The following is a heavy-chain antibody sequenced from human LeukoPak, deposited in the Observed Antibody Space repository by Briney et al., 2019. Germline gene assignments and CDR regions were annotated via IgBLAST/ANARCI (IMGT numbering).Heavy chain of an antibody. V-gene: IGHV1-8*01. CDR3: ARGIGIEYAFDI. CDR2: MNPNSGNT. J-gene: IGHJ3*02. Sequence: ASVKVSCTASGYTFTSYDINWVRQAPGQGLEWMGWMNPNSGNTGYAQKFQGRVTMTRNTSISTAYMEMSSLRSADTAVYYCARGIGIEYAFDIWGQGTMVTVSS. CDR1: GYTFTSYD. D-gene: IGHD1-26*01.